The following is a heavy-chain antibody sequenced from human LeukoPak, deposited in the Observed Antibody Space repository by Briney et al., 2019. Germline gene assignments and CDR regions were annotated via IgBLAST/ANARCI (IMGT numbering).Heavy chain of an antibody. CDR3: ARGSHVVVPAAVDY. V-gene: IGHV1-18*01. Sequence: GASVKVSCRASGYTFTSYGISWVRQAPGQGLEWMGWISAYNGNTNYAQKLQGRVTMTTDTSTSTAYMELRSLRSDDTAVYYCARGSHVVVPAAVDYWGQGTLVTVSS. J-gene: IGHJ4*02. D-gene: IGHD2-2*01. CDR2: ISAYNGNT. CDR1: GYTFTSYG.